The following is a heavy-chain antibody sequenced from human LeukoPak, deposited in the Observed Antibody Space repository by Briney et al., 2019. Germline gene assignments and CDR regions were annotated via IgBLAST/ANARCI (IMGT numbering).Heavy chain of an antibody. J-gene: IGHJ6*02. CDR2: IKHDGSEK. Sequence: GGSLRLSCAASGFTVRGNYMSWVRQAPGKGLEWVANIKHDGSEKYYVDSVKGRFTISRDNAKNSLYLQMNSLRAEDTAVYYCARSHYGMDVWGQGTTVTVSS. CDR3: ARSHYGMDV. CDR1: GFTVRGNY. V-gene: IGHV3-7*01.